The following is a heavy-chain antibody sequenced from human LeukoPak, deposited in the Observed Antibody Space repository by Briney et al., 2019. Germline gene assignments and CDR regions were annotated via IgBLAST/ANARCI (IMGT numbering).Heavy chain of an antibody. J-gene: IGHJ6*02. V-gene: IGHV3-7*01. Sequence: GGSLRLSCAASGFIFRNYWMSWVRQAPGKGLEWVANIKQDGSDTYYVDSVKGRFTISRDNAKNSLYLQMNALRVEDTAVYYCARDGLASCGGDCYSKYYYYYGMDVWGQGTTVTVSS. CDR2: IKQDGSDT. CDR1: GFIFRNYW. CDR3: ARDGLASCGGDCYSKYYYYYGMDV. D-gene: IGHD2-21*02.